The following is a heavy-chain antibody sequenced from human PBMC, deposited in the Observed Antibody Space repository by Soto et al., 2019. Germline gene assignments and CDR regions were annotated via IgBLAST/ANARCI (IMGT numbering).Heavy chain of an antibody. J-gene: IGHJ6*02. CDR1: GYTFTSYA. D-gene: IGHD6-13*01. CDR2: INAGNGNT. Sequence: GASVKVSCKASGYTFTSYAMHWVRQAPGQRLEWMGWINAGNGNTKYSQKFQGRVTITRDTSASTAYMELSSLRSEDTAVYYCARDPGIAAAGTRKGYYYYGMHVWGQATTVTVSS. CDR3: ARDPGIAAAGTRKGYYYYGMHV. V-gene: IGHV1-3*01.